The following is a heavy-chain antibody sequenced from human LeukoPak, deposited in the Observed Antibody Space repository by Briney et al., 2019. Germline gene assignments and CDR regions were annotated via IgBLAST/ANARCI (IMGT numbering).Heavy chain of an antibody. J-gene: IGHJ4*02. CDR1: GFTFSSYA. CDR2: ISGSGGST. D-gene: IGHD3-22*01. Sequence: GGSLRLSCAASGFTFSSYAMSWVRQAPGKGLEWVSAISGSGGSTYYADSVKGRLTISRDNSKNTLYLQMNSLRAEDTAVYYCERESYYYDSSGPRGVYWGQGTLVTVSS. V-gene: IGHV3-23*01. CDR3: ERESYYYDSSGPRGVY.